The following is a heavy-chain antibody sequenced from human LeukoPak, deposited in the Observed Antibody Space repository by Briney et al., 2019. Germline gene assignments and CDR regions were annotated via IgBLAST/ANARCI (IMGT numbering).Heavy chain of an antibody. Sequence: SKTLSLTCTVSGYSISSGYYWGWIRQPPGKGLEWIGSIYHGGSTYYNPSLKSRLTISVDTSKNQFSLKLSSVTAADTAVYYCAGYHAYGVTTPPLGYWGQGTLVTVSS. CDR1: GYSISSGYY. J-gene: IGHJ4*02. D-gene: IGHD4-17*01. CDR2: IYHGGST. CDR3: AGYHAYGVTTPPLGY. V-gene: IGHV4-38-2*02.